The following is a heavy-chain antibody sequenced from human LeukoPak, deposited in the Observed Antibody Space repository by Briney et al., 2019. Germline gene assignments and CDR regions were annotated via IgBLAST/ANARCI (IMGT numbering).Heavy chain of an antibody. CDR2: IKQDGSEK. CDR1: GFTFSSYW. J-gene: IGHJ4*02. Sequence: QTGGSLRLSCAASGFTFSSYWMSWVRQAPGKGLEWVANIKQDGSEKYYVDSVKGRFTISRDNAKNSLYLQMNSLRAEDTAVYYCARESIRYYYDSSGYPDYWGQGTLVTVSS. CDR3: ARESIRYYYDSSGYPDY. D-gene: IGHD3-22*01. V-gene: IGHV3-7*01.